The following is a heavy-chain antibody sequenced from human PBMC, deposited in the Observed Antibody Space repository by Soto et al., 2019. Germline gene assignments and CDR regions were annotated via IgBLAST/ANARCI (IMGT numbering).Heavy chain of an antibody. D-gene: IGHD3-3*01. CDR1: GYTFTSNG. J-gene: IGHJ6*03. Sequence: QVQLVQSGAEVKKPGASVKVSCTASGYTFTSNGISWMRQAPGQGLEWMGWVSGYNGNPNYAQKFQGRVTMTTDTSTNTAHMELRNPETDDPAVYYSARRRQKIVGPINRHLHYYMAVWGEGTTVTVSS. V-gene: IGHV1-18*01. CDR3: ARRRQKIVGPINRHLHYYMAV. CDR2: VSGYNGNP.